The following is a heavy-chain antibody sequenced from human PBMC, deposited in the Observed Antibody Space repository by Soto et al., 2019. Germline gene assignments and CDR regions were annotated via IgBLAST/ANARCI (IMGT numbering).Heavy chain of an antibody. J-gene: IGHJ6*02. CDR2: TYYRSKWYN. CDR1: GDSVSSNSAA. V-gene: IGHV6-1*01. CDR3: ARGDGYSYGEGEWGMDV. Sequence: PSQTLSLTCAISGDSVSSNSAAWNWIRQSPSRGLEWLGRTYYRSKWYNDYAVSVKSRITINPDTSKNQFSLQLNSVTPEDTAVYYCARGDGYSYGEGEWGMDVWGQGTTVTVSS. D-gene: IGHD5-18*01.